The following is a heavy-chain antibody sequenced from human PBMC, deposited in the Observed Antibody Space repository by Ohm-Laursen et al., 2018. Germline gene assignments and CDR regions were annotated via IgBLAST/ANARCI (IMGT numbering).Heavy chain of an antibody. V-gene: IGHV3-23*01. CDR1: GFTFNTYA. Sequence: GSLRLSCTASGFTFNTYAMNWVRQAPGKGLEWVSTINGRGDSTYYADSVKGRFTISRDNSKSTVYLQMNSLSAEDTAVYYCAICEDDSGYYPVTRAPFDYWGQGTLVSVSS. CDR2: INGRGDST. J-gene: IGHJ4*02. D-gene: IGHD3-22*01. CDR3: AICEDDSGYYPVTRAPFDY.